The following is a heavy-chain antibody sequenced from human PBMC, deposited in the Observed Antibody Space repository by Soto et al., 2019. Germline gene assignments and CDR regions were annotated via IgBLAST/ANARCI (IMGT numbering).Heavy chain of an antibody. CDR3: ARGPGGPDGPGDY. CDR2: INAGNGNT. J-gene: IGHJ4*02. CDR1: GYTFTSYA. V-gene: IGHV1-3*01. Sequence: QVQLVQSGAEVKKPGASVKVSCKASGYTFTSYAMHWVRQAPGQRLEWMGWINAGNGNTKYSQKFQGRVTLTRDTSASTAYMELSSLRSEGTAVYYCARGPGGPDGPGDYWGQGTLVTGSS. D-gene: IGHD2-15*01.